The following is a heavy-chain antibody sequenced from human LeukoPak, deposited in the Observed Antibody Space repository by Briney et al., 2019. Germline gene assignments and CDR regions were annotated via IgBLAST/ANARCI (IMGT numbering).Heavy chain of an antibody. Sequence: PGGSLRLSCAASGFTFSTNVMSWVRQAPGKGLEWVSAISDTKTYYADAVKGRFTISRDNSKNTVYLQMNSLRAEDTAVYYCVKEHVDRGFTRSFEIWGQGTVVTVSS. CDR1: GFTFSTNV. V-gene: IGHV3-23*01. J-gene: IGHJ3*02. D-gene: IGHD3-10*01. CDR2: ISDTKT. CDR3: VKEHVDRGFTRSFEI.